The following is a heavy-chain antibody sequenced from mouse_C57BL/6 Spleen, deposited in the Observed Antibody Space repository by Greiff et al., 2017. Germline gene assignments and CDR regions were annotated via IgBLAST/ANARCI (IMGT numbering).Heavy chain of an antibody. CDR2: IYPGDGDT. CDR1: GYAFSSYW. J-gene: IGHJ3*01. V-gene: IGHV1-80*01. D-gene: IGHD2-3*01. CDR3: ASGEGDGYPFAY. Sequence: VQLQQSGAELVKPGASVKISCKASGYAFSSYWMNWVKQRPGKGLEWIGQIYPGDGDTNYNGKFKGKATLTADKSASTAYMQLSSLTSEESAVYFYASGEGDGYPFAYWGQGTLVTVSA.